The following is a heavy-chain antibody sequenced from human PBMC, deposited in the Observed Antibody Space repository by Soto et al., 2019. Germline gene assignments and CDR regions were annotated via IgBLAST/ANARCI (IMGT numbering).Heavy chain of an antibody. CDR1: GFNFDNYG. V-gene: IGHV3-30*18. CDR3: AKDRVGGTFYTPLAF. D-gene: IGHD1-7*01. Sequence: GGSLRRSCQASGFNFDNYGMHRVRQAPGKGLEWVAVIIYDGSFQYYADSVKGRFTISRDNSKTTLSLHLNTLKPEDTAVYHCAKDRVGGTFYTPLAFWGQGTLVTVSS. CDR2: IIYDGSFQ. J-gene: IGHJ4*02.